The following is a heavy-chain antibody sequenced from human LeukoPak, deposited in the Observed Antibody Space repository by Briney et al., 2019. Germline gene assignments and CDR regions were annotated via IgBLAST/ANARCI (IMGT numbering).Heavy chain of an antibody. CDR2: INSDGSST. Sequence: GGSLRLXCAASGFTFSSYWMRWVRQAPGKGLVWVSRINSDGSSTSYADSVKGRFTISRDNAKNTLYLQMNSLRAEDTAVYYCAEYCSGGSCYPSWGQGTLVTVSS. CDR1: GFTFSSYW. CDR3: AEYCSGGSCYPS. J-gene: IGHJ4*02. V-gene: IGHV3-74*01. D-gene: IGHD2-15*01.